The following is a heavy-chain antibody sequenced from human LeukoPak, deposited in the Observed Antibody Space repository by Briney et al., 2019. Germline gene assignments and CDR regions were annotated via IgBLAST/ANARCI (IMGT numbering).Heavy chain of an antibody. CDR1: GGTFSSYA. J-gene: IGHJ4*02. Sequence: ASVKVSCKASGGTFSSYAISWVRQAPGQGLEWMGWINPNSGGTNYAQKFQGRVTMTRDTSISTAYMELSRLRSDDTAVYYCARGSVAWEPGEGGSFDYWGQGTLVTVSS. CDR2: INPNSGGT. CDR3: ARGSVAWEPGEGGSFDY. D-gene: IGHD1-14*01. V-gene: IGHV1-2*02.